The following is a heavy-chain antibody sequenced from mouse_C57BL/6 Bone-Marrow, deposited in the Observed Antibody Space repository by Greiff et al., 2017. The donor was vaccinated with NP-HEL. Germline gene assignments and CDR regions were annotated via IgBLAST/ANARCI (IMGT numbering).Heavy chain of an antibody. D-gene: IGHD2-3*01. Sequence: VHVKQSGPGLAKPSQTLSLTCSVTGYSITSDYWNWIRKFPGNKLEYMGYISYSGSTYYNPSLKSQISITRDTTKNQYYLQLKSVTTEDTATYYCARWGDGYPFDYWGKGTTLTVSS. CDR2: ISYSGST. J-gene: IGHJ2*01. CDR1: GYSITSDY. V-gene: IGHV3-8*01. CDR3: ARWGDGYPFDY.